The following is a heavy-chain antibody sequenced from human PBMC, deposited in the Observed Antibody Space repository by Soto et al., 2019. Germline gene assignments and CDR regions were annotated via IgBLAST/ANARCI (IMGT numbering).Heavy chain of an antibody. CDR3: ARTTAFLITMEAIYYFDY. Sequence: QVQLVQSGAEVKKPGASVKVSCKASGYTFTSYGISWVRQAPGQGLEWMGWISAYNGKTNYAQKLQGRVTMTTDTSTSTAYMELRSLRSDDTAVYYCARTTAFLITMEAIYYFDYWGQGTLVTVSS. CDR2: ISAYNGKT. J-gene: IGHJ4*02. CDR1: GYTFTSYG. V-gene: IGHV1-18*01. D-gene: IGHD3-10*01.